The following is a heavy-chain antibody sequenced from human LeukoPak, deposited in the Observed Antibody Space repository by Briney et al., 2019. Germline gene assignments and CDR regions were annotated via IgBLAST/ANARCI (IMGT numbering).Heavy chain of an antibody. Sequence: GGSLRLSCAASGFTFSSYAMSWVRQAPGQGLEWVSAISGSGYSTYYADSVKGRLTISRDNSKNTLYLQMNSLRAEDTAVYYCAKEAGYSGYDYPDYWGQGTLVTVSS. CDR3: AKEAGYSGYDYPDY. J-gene: IGHJ4*02. D-gene: IGHD5-12*01. CDR1: GFTFSSYA. CDR2: ISGSGYST. V-gene: IGHV3-23*01.